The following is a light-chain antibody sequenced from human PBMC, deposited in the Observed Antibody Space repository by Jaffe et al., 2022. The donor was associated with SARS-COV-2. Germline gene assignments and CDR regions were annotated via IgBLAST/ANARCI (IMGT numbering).Light chain of an antibody. CDR1: QGIGSY. Sequence: DIQLTQSPSFLSASVGDRVTITCRAGQGIGSYLAWYQQKLGKAPKFLIYAASTLQSEVPSRFSGSGSGTEFTLTISSLQPEDSATYYCQQLHSYPHTFGQGTKLEIK. CDR2: AAS. V-gene: IGKV1-9*01. CDR3: QQLHSYPHT. J-gene: IGKJ2*01.